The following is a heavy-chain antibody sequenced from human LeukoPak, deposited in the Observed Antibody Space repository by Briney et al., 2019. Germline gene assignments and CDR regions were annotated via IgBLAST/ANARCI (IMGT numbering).Heavy chain of an antibody. CDR1: GYTFTSHT. Sequence: ASVKVSCKASGYTFTSHTMHWVRQAPGQRLEWMGWINACNGNTKYSQKLQDRVTITRDTSASTAYMELSSLRSEDTAAYYCARDHHDYGDPSPYYYYDMDVWGQGTTVTVSS. CDR3: ARDHHDYGDPSPYYYYDMDV. V-gene: IGHV1-3*01. J-gene: IGHJ6*02. D-gene: IGHD4-17*01. CDR2: INACNGNT.